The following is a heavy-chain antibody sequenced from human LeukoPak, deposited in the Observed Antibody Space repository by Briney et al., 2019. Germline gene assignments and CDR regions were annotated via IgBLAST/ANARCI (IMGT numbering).Heavy chain of an antibody. Sequence: SETLSLTCTVSGGSISSGGYYWSWIRQHPGKGLEWIGYIYYSGSTNYNPSLKSRVTISVDTSKNQFSLKLSSVTAADTAVYYCARTQQWLVPFDYWGQGTLVTVSS. J-gene: IGHJ4*02. D-gene: IGHD6-19*01. CDR2: IYYSGST. V-gene: IGHV4-61*08. CDR1: GGSISSGGYY. CDR3: ARTQQWLVPFDY.